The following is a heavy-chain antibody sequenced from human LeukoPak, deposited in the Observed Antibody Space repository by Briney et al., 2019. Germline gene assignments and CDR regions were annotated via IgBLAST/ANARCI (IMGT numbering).Heavy chain of an antibody. CDR1: GFTFSIYA. J-gene: IGHJ4*02. V-gene: IGHV3-23*01. Sequence: GGSLRLSCAASGFTFSIYAMSWVRQAPGKGLQWVSGISGRGGSTYYADSVKGRFTISRDNSKNTLYLQMNSLRAEDTAVYYCAKGGIAVSHFDYWGQGTLVTVSS. CDR2: ISGRGGST. D-gene: IGHD6-19*01. CDR3: AKGGIAVSHFDY.